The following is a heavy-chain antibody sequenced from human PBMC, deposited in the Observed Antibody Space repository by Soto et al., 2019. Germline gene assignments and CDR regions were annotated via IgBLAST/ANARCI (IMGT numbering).Heavy chain of an antibody. V-gene: IGHV1-69*06. CDR3: AIGNWNDDEGLEY. CDR1: GDSFNYYF. J-gene: IGHJ4*02. D-gene: IGHD1-1*01. Sequence: QVQLVQSGAEVKKPGSSVRVSCKASGDSFNYYFIIWVRQAPGQGLEWMGGIIPIYGTSDYAQKFQGRVTITADNYTNTAYRELTSLRSDDTAVYYCAIGNWNDDEGLEYWGQGTLVTVSS. CDR2: IIPIYGTS.